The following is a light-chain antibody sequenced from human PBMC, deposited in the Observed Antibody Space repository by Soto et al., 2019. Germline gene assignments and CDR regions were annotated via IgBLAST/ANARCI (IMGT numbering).Light chain of an antibody. CDR3: QQCYSTFWT. CDR2: EAS. J-gene: IGKJ1*01. CDR1: QSISNY. Sequence: DIQMTQSPSSLSASVGDRVTITCRASQSISNYLNWYQQKPGKAPKLLIYEASSFQSGVPSRFSGSGSGTDFTLTISSLQPEDVATYYCQQCYSTFWTFGQGTKVEIK. V-gene: IGKV1-39*01.